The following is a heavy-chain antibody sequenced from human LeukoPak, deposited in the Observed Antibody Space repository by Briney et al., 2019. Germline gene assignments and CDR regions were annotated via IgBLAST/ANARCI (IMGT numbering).Heavy chain of an antibody. V-gene: IGHV3-48*03. CDR1: GFTFSSYE. CDR2: IRSSGSTI. D-gene: IGHD6-19*01. CDR3: ARGVAVAGYYYYYMDV. J-gene: IGHJ6*03. Sequence: PGGSLRLSCAASGFTFSSYEMNWVRQAPGKGLEWVSYIRSSGSTIYYADSAKGRFTISRDNAKNSLYLQMNSLRAEDTAVYYCARGVAVAGYYYYYMDVWGKGTTVTISS.